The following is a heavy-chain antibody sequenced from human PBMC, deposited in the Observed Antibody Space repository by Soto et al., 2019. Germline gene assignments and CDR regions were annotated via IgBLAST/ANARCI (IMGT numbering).Heavy chain of an antibody. V-gene: IGHV3-21*01. Sequence: EVQLVEAGGGLVKPGGSLRLSCAASGFTFSSYSMNWVRQAPGKGLEWVSSISSSSSYIYYADSVKGRFTISRDNAKNSLYLQMNSLRAEDTAVYYCARGTGLFDYWGQGTLVTVSS. J-gene: IGHJ4*02. CDR1: GFTFSSYS. CDR3: ARGTGLFDY. CDR2: ISSSSSYI. D-gene: IGHD3-16*01.